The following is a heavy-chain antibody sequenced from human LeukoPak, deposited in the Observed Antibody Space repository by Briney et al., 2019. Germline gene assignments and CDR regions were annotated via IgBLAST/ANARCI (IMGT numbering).Heavy chain of an antibody. CDR3: ARVYNWNYFGELWGDAFDI. CDR1: GGSISSSSFY. CDR2: ISYTGST. V-gene: IGHV4-39*01. Sequence: SETLSLTCSVSGGSISSSSFYWGWIRQPPGKGLEWIGSISYTGSTYYNPSLKSRVTISVDTSKNQFSLRLNSVTAADTAMYYCARVYNWNYFGELWGDAFDIWGHGTMVTVSS. D-gene: IGHD1-7*01. J-gene: IGHJ3*02.